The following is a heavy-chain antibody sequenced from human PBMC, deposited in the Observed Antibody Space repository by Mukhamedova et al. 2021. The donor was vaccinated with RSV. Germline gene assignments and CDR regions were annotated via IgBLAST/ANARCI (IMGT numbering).Heavy chain of an antibody. J-gene: IGHJ2*01. Sequence: GKALEWLARIDWDDDKYYSTSLKTRLTISKDTSKNQVVLTMTNMDPVDTATYYCARTLHYCSSTSCYRLFDLWGRGTLVTVSS. CDR3: ARTLHYCSSTSCYRLFDL. D-gene: IGHD2-2*01. CDR2: IDWDDDK. V-gene: IGHV2-70*11.